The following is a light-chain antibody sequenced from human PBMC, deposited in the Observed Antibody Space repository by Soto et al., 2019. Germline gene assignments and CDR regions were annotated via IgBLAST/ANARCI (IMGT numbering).Light chain of an antibody. Sequence: EIVMTQSPFTLSLSPGERATLSCRASQIISNNLAWFQQKPGQAPRLLIYAASTRAAGTPARFSGSGSGTEFTLTIGSLQSEDYAVYYCQQYNNWPRTFGPGTKVDIK. CDR3: QQYNNWPRT. J-gene: IGKJ3*01. V-gene: IGKV3-15*01. CDR1: QIISNN. CDR2: AAS.